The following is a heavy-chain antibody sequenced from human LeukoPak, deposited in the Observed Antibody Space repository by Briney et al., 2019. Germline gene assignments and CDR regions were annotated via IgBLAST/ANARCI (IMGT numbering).Heavy chain of an antibody. CDR3: ARELGPGRKTRYMDV. D-gene: IGHD1-26*01. Sequence: SETLSLTCTVSGGSISSSSYYWGWIRQPPGKGLEWIGSIYYSGSTYYNPSLKSRVTISVDTSKNQFSLKLSSVTAADTAVYYCARELGPGRKTRYMDVWGKGTTVTVSS. CDR1: GGSISSSSYY. J-gene: IGHJ6*03. CDR2: IYYSGST. V-gene: IGHV4-39*02.